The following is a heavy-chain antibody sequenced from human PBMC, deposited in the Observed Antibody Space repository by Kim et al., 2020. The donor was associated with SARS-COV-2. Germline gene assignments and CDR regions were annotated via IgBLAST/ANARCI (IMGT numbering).Heavy chain of an antibody. CDR3: ARLAGEEHIVVVTGAPYYFAY. V-gene: IGHV4-39*01. CDR2: IYYSGST. Sequence: SETLSLTCTVSGGSISSSSYYWGWIRQPPGKGLEWIGSIYYSGSTYYNPSLKSRVTISVDTSKNQFSLKLSSVTAADTAVYYCARLAGEEHIVVVTGAPYYFAYWGQGTLVTVSS. CDR1: GGSISSSSYY. J-gene: IGHJ4*02. D-gene: IGHD2-21*02.